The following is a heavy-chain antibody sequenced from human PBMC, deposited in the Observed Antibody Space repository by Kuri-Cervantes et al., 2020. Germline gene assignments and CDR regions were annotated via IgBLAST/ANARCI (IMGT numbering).Heavy chain of an antibody. CDR3: ARTVTMIVVSNSENWFDP. CDR1: GGSISSSSYY. J-gene: IGHJ5*02. D-gene: IGHD3-22*01. CDR2: IYYSGST. V-gene: IGHV4-39*07. Sequence: SETLSLSCTVSGGSISSSSYYWGWIRQPPGKGLEWIGSIYYSGSTYYNPSLKSRVTISVDTSKNQFSLKLSSVTAADTAVYYCARTVTMIVVSNSENWFDPWGQGTLVTVSS.